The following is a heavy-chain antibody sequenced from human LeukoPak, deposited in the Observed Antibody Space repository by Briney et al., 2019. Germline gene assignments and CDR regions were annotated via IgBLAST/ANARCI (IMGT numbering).Heavy chain of an antibody. CDR3: ARDPSGITMVVVVSTYYGMDV. D-gene: IGHD3-22*01. V-gene: IGHV1-69*04. CDR2: IIPILGIA. Sequence: SVKVSCKASGGTFSSYAISWVRQAPGQGLEWMGRIIPILGIADYAQKFQGRVTITADKSTSTAYMELSSLRSEDTAVYYCARDPSGITMVVVVSTYYGMDVWGQGTTVTVSS. J-gene: IGHJ6*02. CDR1: GGTFSSYA.